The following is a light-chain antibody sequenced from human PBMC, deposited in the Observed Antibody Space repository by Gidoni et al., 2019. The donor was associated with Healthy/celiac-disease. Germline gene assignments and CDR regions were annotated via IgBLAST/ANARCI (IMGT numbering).Light chain of an antibody. CDR3: SAWDSSLSFWV. CDR2: RNN. V-gene: IGLV10-54*04. CDR1: SNNVGNQG. Sequence: QAGLTQPPSVSKGLRPTATLTCTGNSNNVGNQGAAWLQQHQGHPPKLLSYRNNNRPSGISERFSASRSGNTASLTITGLQPEDEADYYCSAWDSSLSFWVFGGGTKLTVL. J-gene: IGLJ3*02.